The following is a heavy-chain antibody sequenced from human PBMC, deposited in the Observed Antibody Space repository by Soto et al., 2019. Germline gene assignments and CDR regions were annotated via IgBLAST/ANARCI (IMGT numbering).Heavy chain of an antibody. Sequence: QVQLVQSGAEMQQPGASVRVSCKASGGTFSKYAFSWVRQAPGQGLEWLGGTIPMFGTPNYAQKFQVRGAISADESTATVYMELSSLRSEDTAVYFCARPLRDRNNDSGMAVWGQGTTVTVSS. CDR2: TIPMFGTP. V-gene: IGHV1-69*01. J-gene: IGHJ6*02. D-gene: IGHD3-22*01. CDR3: ARPLRDRNNDSGMAV. CDR1: GGTFSKYA.